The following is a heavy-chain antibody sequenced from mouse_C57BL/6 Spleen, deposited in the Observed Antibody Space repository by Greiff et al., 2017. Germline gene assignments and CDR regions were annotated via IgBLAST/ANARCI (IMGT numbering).Heavy chain of an antibody. CDR1: GYTFTDYY. J-gene: IGHJ4*01. CDR2: IYPGSGNT. Sequence: QVQLKESGPELVKPGASVKISCKASGYTFTDYYINWVKQRPGQGLEWIGWIYPGSGNTKYTEKFKGKATLTVDTPSSTAYIQLSSLTSEDSAVYFCAASYDYDGGYYAMDYWGQGTSVTVSS. CDR3: AASYDYDGGYYAMDY. D-gene: IGHD2-4*01. V-gene: IGHV1-84*01.